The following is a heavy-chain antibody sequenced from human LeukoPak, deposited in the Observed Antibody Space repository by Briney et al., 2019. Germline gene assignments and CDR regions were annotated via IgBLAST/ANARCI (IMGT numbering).Heavy chain of an antibody. CDR3: AKGGWSLDI. CDR2: IYYNRNN. D-gene: IGHD6-19*01. CDR1: GGTISGSY. J-gene: IGHJ3*02. V-gene: IGHV4-59*03. Sequence: SETLSLTCTVSGGTISGSYWSWILQSPGKGLEWIGYIYYNRNNDYNPSLMSRLHMSVDTSKNQFSLKLTTVTAADTALYYCAKGGWSLDIWGQGTMVTVSS.